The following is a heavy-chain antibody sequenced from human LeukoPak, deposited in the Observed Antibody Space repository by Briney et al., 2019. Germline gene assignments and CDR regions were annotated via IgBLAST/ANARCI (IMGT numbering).Heavy chain of an antibody. V-gene: IGHV3-7*01. CDR3: ARLSTSVAGGDH. CDR2: IKKDGSEE. Sequence: GSLRLSCVASGFSFSSYWMSWVRQAPGKGLEWVANIKKDGSEEYYVDSVKTRFTISRDNAKNSLYLQLNSLIVEDTAVYYCARLSTSVAGGDHWGQGTLVTVSS. CDR1: GFSFSSYW. J-gene: IGHJ4*02. D-gene: IGHD6-19*01.